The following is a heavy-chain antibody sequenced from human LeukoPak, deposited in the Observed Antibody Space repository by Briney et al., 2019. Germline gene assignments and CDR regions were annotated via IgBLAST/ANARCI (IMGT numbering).Heavy chain of an antibody. D-gene: IGHD2-21*02. CDR1: GYSFTSYW. CDR2: IYPGDSDT. J-gene: IGHJ4*02. Sequence: GESLKISCKGSGYSFTSYWIGWVRRMPGKGLEWMGIIYPGDSDTRYSPSFQGQVTISADKSISTAYLQWSSLKASDTAMYYCASLAYCGGDCYPYYFDYWGQGTLVTVSS. CDR3: ASLAYCGGDCYPYYFDY. V-gene: IGHV5-51*01.